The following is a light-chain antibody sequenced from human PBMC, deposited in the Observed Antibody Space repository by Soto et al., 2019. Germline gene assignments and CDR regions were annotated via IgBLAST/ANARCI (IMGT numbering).Light chain of an antibody. Sequence: QSALTQPASVSGSHGQSITISCTGTSSDVGGYDYVSWYHQHPGKAPKLVIYDVNSRPSGVSYRCSGSKSGTTASLTISELEDEAEDDCYCKSGTIRSPPGVFGGGTKVTVL. CDR3: KSGTIRSPPGV. CDR2: DVN. V-gene: IGLV2-14*01. J-gene: IGLJ2*01. CDR1: SSDVGGYDY.